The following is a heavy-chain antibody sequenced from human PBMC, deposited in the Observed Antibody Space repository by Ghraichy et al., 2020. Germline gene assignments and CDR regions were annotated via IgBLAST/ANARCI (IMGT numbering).Heavy chain of an antibody. Sequence: GGSLRLSCVGSGFTLSGYSMNRVRQSPGKGLEWVAYITSSGRTISYADSVKGRFTISRDNAQNSLYLQMNSLRDEDTALYYCARGATVVRFFYYDGMDVWGQGTTVTVSS. V-gene: IGHV3-48*02. D-gene: IGHD4-23*01. CDR1: GFTLSGYS. J-gene: IGHJ6*01. CDR3: ARGATVVRFFYYDGMDV. CDR2: ITSSGRTI.